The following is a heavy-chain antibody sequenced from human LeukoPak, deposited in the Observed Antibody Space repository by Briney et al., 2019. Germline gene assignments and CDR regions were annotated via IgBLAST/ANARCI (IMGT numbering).Heavy chain of an antibody. D-gene: IGHD4-17*01. V-gene: IGHV4-39*01. CDR3: ARCSTTVTTARFSKQGKYYFDY. CDR2: IYYSGST. J-gene: IGHJ4*02. Sequence: PSETLSLTCIVSGGSISSGTYYWGWIRQPPGKGLEWIGSIYYSGSTYYNPSLKSRVTISVDTSKNQFSLKLSSVTAADTAVYYCARCSTTVTTARFSKQGKYYFDYWGQGTLVTVSS. CDR1: GGSISSGTYY.